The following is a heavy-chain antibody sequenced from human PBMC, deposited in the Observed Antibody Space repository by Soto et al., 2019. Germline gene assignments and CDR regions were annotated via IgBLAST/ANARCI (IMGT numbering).Heavy chain of an antibody. CDR1: GYMFTDYY. J-gene: IGHJ4*02. V-gene: IGHV1-2*02. CDR2: IDPKGGDT. D-gene: IGHD1-26*01. Sequence: ASVKVSFKASGYMFTDYYMHWVRQSPGQGLEWMGWIDPKGGDTKYAQNFQGRVTMTRDTSINTAYMDLSSLISGDTAVYYCERCLVRDNTVVDYWGKGNLVTVSS. CDR3: ERCLVRDNTVVDY.